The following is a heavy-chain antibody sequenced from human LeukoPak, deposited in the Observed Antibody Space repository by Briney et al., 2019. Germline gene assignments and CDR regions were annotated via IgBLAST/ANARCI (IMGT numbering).Heavy chain of an antibody. J-gene: IGHJ5*02. D-gene: IGHD6-13*01. CDR3: ARDSIKSIAAAGINGFDP. Sequence: ASVKVSCKASGYTFTSYGISWVRQAPGQGLEWMGWISAYNGNTNYAQKLQGRVTMTTDTSTSTAYMELRSLRSDDTAVYYCARDSIKSIAAAGINGFDPWGQGTLVTVSS. CDR2: ISAYNGNT. CDR1: GYTFTSYG. V-gene: IGHV1-18*01.